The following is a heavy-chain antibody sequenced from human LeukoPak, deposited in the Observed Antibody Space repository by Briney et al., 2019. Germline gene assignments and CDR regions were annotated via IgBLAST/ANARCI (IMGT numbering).Heavy chain of an antibody. V-gene: IGHV4-34*01. CDR3: ARGQVFSGSFPFDY. CDR2: INHSGST. Sequence: SETLSLTCAVYGGSFSGYYWSWIRQPPGKGLEWIGEINHSGSTNYNPSLKSRVTISVDTSKNQFSLKLSSVTAADTAVYYCARGQVFSGSFPFDYWGQGTLVTVSS. J-gene: IGHJ4*02. D-gene: IGHD1-26*01. CDR1: GGSFSGYY.